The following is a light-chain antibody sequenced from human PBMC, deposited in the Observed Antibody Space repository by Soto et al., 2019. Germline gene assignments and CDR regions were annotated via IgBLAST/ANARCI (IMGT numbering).Light chain of an antibody. Sequence: QSVLTEAASVSSTHEQWTTISSTRNNRDLGSFNFVSWYQHHQANATKVIIYEVAKRPSGISDRLSASTSGNTASLTISKLQVKDEADYYCCSDAGISTYVFGPGTKVTVL. J-gene: IGLJ1*01. CDR3: CSDAGISTYV. CDR1: NRDLGSFNF. V-gene: IGLV2-23*02. CDR2: EVA.